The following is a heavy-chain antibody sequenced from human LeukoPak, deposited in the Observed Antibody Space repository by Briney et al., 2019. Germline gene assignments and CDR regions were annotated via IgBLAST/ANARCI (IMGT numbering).Heavy chain of an antibody. D-gene: IGHD4-17*01. Sequence: PGGSLRLSCAASGFSFSGYWMHWVRQAPGKGLVWVSRINADGTIATYADSVEGRFTISRDSAKNTLYLQMNSLRAEDTAVYYCARELVSYGDYGYWGQGTLVTVSS. CDR3: ARELVSYGDYGY. CDR1: GFSFSGYW. CDR2: INADGTIA. J-gene: IGHJ4*02. V-gene: IGHV3-74*01.